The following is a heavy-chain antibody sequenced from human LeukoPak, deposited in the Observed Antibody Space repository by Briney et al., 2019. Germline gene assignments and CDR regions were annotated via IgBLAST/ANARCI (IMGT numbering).Heavy chain of an antibody. J-gene: IGHJ4*02. CDR1: GFIFSGHY. CDR3: ARELLTFDS. D-gene: IGHD3-10*01. CDR2: IKHNGDEL. V-gene: IGHV3-7*01. Sequence: GGSLRLSCADSGFIFSGHYMGWVRQAPGKGLEWVANIKHNGDELNYVDSVEDRFTISRDNAKNSLYLHMTSLRAEDTAVYYCARELLTFDSWGQGTLITVSS.